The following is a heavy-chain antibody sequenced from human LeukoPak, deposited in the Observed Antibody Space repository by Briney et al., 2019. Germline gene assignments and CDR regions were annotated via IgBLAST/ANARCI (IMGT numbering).Heavy chain of an antibody. J-gene: IGHJ3*02. CDR3: ARANSFFGAFDI. V-gene: IGHV1-2*02. D-gene: IGHD3-10*01. CDR2: INPNSGGT. Sequence: ASVKVSCKASGYTFTGYYMHWVRQAPGQGLEWMGWINPNSGGTNYAQKFQGRVTMTRDTSISTAYMELSRLRSDDTAVYYCARANSFFGAFDIWGQGTMVTVSS. CDR1: GYTFTGYY.